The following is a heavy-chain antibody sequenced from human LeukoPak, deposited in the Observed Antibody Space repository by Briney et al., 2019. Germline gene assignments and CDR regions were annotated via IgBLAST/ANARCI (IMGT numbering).Heavy chain of an antibody. J-gene: IGHJ4*02. D-gene: IGHD3-3*01. CDR2: IIPIFGTA. CDR1: GGTFSSYA. Sequence: SVKVSCKASGGTFSSYAISWVRQAPGQGLEWMGGIIPIFGTANYAQKFQGRVTITTDESTSTAYMELSSLRSEDTAVYYCARGLEWLSYFDYWGQGTLVTVSP. CDR3: ARGLEWLSYFDY. V-gene: IGHV1-69*05.